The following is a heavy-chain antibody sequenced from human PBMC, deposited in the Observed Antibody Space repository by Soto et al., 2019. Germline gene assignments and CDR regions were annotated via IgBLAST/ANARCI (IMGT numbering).Heavy chain of an antibody. CDR3: ATASEDYYYMDV. V-gene: IGHV1-24*01. CDR1: GYTLTELS. Sequence: ASVKVSCKVSGYTLTELSMHWVRQAPGKGLEWMGGFDPEDGETIYAQKFQGRVTMTEDTSTDTAYMELSSLRSEDTAVYYCATASEDYYYMDVWGKGTTVTVSS. CDR2: FDPEDGET. J-gene: IGHJ6*03.